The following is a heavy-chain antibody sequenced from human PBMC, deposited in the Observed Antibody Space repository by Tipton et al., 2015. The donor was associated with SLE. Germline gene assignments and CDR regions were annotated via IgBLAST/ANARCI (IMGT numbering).Heavy chain of an antibody. CDR1: GFTFSSYE. CDR3: ARDRGSSWYWGYFDL. Sequence: SLRLSCAASGFTFSSYEMNWVRQAPGKGLEWVSYISSSGSTIYYADSVKGRFTISRDNSKNTLYLQMNSLRAEDTAVYYCARDRGSSWYWGYFDLWGRGTLVTVSS. D-gene: IGHD6-13*01. V-gene: IGHV3-48*03. J-gene: IGHJ2*01. CDR2: ISSSGSTI.